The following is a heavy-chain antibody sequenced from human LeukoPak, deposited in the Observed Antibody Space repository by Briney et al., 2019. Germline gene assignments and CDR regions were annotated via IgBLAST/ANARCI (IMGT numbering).Heavy chain of an antibody. CDR1: GFTFRPFA. Sequence: GKSLRLSCAASGFTFRPFAMHWVRQAPGKGLEWVALISFDGYHQFYADSVKGRFIISRDNAKNTFYLQMNSLRVEDTALYYCVKDFYGSGSPPHFDFWGQGTLVPVS. CDR3: VKDFYGSGSPPHFDF. D-gene: IGHD3-10*01. J-gene: IGHJ4*02. V-gene: IGHV3-30*18. CDR2: ISFDGYHQ.